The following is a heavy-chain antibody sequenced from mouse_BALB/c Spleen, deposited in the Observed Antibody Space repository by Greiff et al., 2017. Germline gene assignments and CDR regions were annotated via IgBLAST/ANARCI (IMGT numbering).Heavy chain of an antibody. V-gene: IGHV1-82*01. CDR1: GYAFSSSW. Sequence: QVQLQQSGPELVKPGASVKISCKASGYAFSSSWMNWVKQRPGQGLEWIGRIYPGDGDTNYNGKFKGKATLTADKSSSTAYMQLSSLTSVDSAVYFCARSQGDVWGAGTTVTVSS. CDR2: IYPGDGDT. CDR3: ARSQGDV. J-gene: IGHJ1*01.